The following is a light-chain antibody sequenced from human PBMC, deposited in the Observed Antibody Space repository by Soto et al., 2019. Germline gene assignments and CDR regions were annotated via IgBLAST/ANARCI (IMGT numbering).Light chain of an antibody. Sequence: EIMLTQSPGTLSLSPGERATLSCRASHSVSSSYLAWYQQKPGQAPRLLIYGASSRATGIPDRFSGSGSGTDFTLTISRLEPEDFAVYYCQQYGSAPPWTFGQGTKVDIK. CDR3: QQYGSAPPWT. CDR2: GAS. V-gene: IGKV3-20*01. J-gene: IGKJ1*01. CDR1: HSVSSSY.